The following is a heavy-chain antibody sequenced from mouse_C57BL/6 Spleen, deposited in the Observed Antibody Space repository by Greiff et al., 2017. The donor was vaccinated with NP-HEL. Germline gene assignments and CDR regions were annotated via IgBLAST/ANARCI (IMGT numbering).Heavy chain of an antibody. D-gene: IGHD1-1*01. J-gene: IGHJ1*03. CDR2: IYPGSGNT. Sequence: QVQLQQSGAELVRPGASVKLSCKASGYTFTDYYINWVKQRPGQGLEWIARIYPGSGNTYYNDKFKGKATLTAEKSSSTAYMQLSSLTSEDSAVYFCARYYGSSYGYFDVWGTGTTVTVSS. CDR1: GYTFTDYY. CDR3: ARYYGSSYGYFDV. V-gene: IGHV1-76*01.